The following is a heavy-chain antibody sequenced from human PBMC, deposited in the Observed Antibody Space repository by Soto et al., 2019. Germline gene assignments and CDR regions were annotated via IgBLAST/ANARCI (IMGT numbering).Heavy chain of an antibody. V-gene: IGHV4-34*01. Sequence: PSETLSLTCAVYGGSFSGYYWSWIRQPQGKGLEWIGEINHSGSTNYNPSLKSRVTISVDTSKNQFSLKLSSVTAADTAVYYCARGGITMVRGVWAPWGQGTLVTVSS. CDR1: GGSFSGYY. CDR2: INHSGST. J-gene: IGHJ5*02. CDR3: ARGGITMVRGVWAP. D-gene: IGHD3-10*01.